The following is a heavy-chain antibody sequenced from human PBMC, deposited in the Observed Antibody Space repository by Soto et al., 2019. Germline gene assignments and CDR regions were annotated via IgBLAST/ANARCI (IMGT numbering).Heavy chain of an antibody. CDR1: GFTVSSNY. V-gene: IGHV3-66*01. CDR3: AREGLSLGLL. Sequence: GGSLRLSCAASGFTVSSNYMSWVRQAPGKGLEWVSIIYSDGSIYYADSVKGRFTISRDNSKNTLYLQMNSLRAEDTAVYYCAREGLSLGLLWGQGTLVTVSS. D-gene: IGHD1-26*01. CDR2: IYSDGSI. J-gene: IGHJ4*02.